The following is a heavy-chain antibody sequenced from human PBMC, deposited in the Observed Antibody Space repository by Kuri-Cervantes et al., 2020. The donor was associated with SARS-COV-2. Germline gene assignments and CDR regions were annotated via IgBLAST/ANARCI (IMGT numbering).Heavy chain of an antibody. Sequence: SVKVSCKASGGTFSSYAISWVRQAPGQGLEWMGGIIPIFGTANYAQKFQGRVTITADKSTSTAYMELSSLRSEDTAVYYCTFTPYYYDSSGYYYYYGMDVWGQGTTVTVSS. CDR2: IIPIFGTA. J-gene: IGHJ6*02. CDR1: GGTFSSYA. V-gene: IGHV1-69*06. D-gene: IGHD3-22*01. CDR3: TFTPYYYDSSGYYYYYGMDV.